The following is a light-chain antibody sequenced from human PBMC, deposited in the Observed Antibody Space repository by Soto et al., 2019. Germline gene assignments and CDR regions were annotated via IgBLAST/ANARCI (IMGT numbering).Light chain of an antibody. V-gene: IGKV1-5*01. Sequence: DIQMTQSPSTLFASVGDRVTITCRASQSISSWLAWYQQKPGKATKLLIYDASSLESGVPSRFSGSGSGTEFTLTIISLQPDDFATYYCQQYNSHWTFGQGTKVDIK. CDR3: QQYNSHWT. J-gene: IGKJ1*01. CDR1: QSISSW. CDR2: DAS.